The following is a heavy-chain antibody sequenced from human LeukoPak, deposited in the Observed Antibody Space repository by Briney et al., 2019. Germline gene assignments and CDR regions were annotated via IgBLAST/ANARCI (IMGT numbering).Heavy chain of an antibody. V-gene: IGHV3-49*04. CDR2: IRSQAYSATT. CDR1: GDSFADDA. CDR3: ARPYYYDSSGYLSPFSGMDV. J-gene: IGHJ6*02. D-gene: IGHD3-22*01. Sequence: GGSLRLSCTVSGDSFADDAMTWVRQAPGKGLEWVGVIRSQAYSATTEYAASVKGRFTISRDDSKSIAHLQMNSLKTEDTAVYYCARPYYYDSSGYLSPFSGMDVWGQGTTVTVSS.